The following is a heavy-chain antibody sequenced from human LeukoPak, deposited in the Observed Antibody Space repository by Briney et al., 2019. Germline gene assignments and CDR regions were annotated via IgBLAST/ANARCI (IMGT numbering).Heavy chain of an antibody. D-gene: IGHD2-15*01. V-gene: IGHV3-53*01. Sequence: PGGSLRLSCAASGFAVSNNYISWVRQAPGKGLEWVSVLYNSDSTYYADSVKGRFTISRDNSKNTLYLQMNSLRGEDTTVYYCARDPTAATATYFDYWGQGTLVTVSS. J-gene: IGHJ4*02. CDR2: LYNSDST. CDR1: GFAVSNNY. CDR3: ARDPTAATATYFDY.